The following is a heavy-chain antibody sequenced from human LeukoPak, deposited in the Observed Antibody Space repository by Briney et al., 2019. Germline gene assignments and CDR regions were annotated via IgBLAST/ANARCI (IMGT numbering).Heavy chain of an antibody. CDR1: GFTFDDYA. V-gene: IGHV3-9*01. CDR2: ITWNSGNI. Sequence: GGSLRLSCAASGFTFDDYAMHWVRQAPGKGLEWVSGITWNSGNIDYADSVKGRFTISRDNAKNSLYLQMNSLRTEDTALYYCAKLLDSNWSGGFDYWGQGTLVAVSS. CDR3: AKLLDSNWSGGFDY. D-gene: IGHD6-13*01. J-gene: IGHJ4*02.